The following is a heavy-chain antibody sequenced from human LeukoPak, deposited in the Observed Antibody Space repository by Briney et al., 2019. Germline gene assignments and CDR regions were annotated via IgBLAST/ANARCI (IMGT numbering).Heavy chain of an antibody. J-gene: IGHJ3*02. CDR3: ARGLRYCSSTSCYLNI. D-gene: IGHD2-2*01. Sequence: SVKVSCKASGYTFTTYGISWVRQAPGQGLVWMGGIIPIFGTANYAQKFQGRVTITADESTSTAYMELSSLRSEDTAVYYCARGLRYCSSTSCYLNIWGQGTMVTVSS. CDR1: GYTFTTYG. CDR2: IIPIFGTA. V-gene: IGHV1-69*13.